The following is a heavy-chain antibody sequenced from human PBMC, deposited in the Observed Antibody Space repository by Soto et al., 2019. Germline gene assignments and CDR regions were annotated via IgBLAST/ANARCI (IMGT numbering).Heavy chain of an antibody. CDR3: ERELPYYESSEGYIDY. CDR1: GDSVSGNSAA. V-gene: IGHV6-1*01. CDR2: TYYRSKWYN. J-gene: IGHJ4*01. D-gene: IGHD3-16*01. Sequence: SQTRSLTCAISGDSVSGNSAAWNWIRQSPSRCLEWLGRTYYRSKWYNDYAVSVKSRITVTPDTSKNQFSLHLNSVTPEDTAVYYCERELPYYESSEGYIDYRGHGALVTVSS.